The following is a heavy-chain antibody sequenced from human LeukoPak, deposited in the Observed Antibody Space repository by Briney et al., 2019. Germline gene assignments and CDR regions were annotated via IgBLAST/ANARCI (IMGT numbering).Heavy chain of an antibody. V-gene: IGHV4-59*01. Sequence: NASETLSLTCTVSGGSISSYYWSWIRQPPGKGLEWIGYIYYTGSTNYNPSLKSRVTISVDTSKDQFSLKLSSVTAADTAVYYCARDVDSLDYWGQGTLVTVS. J-gene: IGHJ4*02. CDR2: IYYTGST. CDR3: ARDVDSLDY. D-gene: IGHD2-21*01. CDR1: GGSISSYY.